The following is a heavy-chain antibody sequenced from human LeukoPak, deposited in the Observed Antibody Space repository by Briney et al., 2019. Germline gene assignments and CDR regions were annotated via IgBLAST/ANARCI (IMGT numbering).Heavy chain of an antibody. CDR2: IYSGGST. D-gene: IGHD2-15*01. Sequence: GGSLRLSCAASGFTVSSNYMSWVRQAPGKGLEWVSVIYSGGSTYYAASVKGRFTISRDNSKNTLYLQMNSLRAEDTAVYYCARESCSGGSCYFDYWGQGTLVTVSS. V-gene: IGHV3-66*02. J-gene: IGHJ4*02. CDR3: ARESCSGGSCYFDY. CDR1: GFTVSSNY.